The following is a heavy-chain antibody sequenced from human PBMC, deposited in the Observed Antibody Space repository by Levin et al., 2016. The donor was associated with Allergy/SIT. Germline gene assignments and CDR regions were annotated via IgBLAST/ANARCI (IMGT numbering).Heavy chain of an antibody. CDR3: ARDPGSGWIDY. V-gene: IGHV4-30-2*01. D-gene: IGHD6-19*01. J-gene: IGHJ4*02. Sequence: LRLSCGVSGGSISSGGYSWSWIRQPPGMGLEWIGYIYHSGTTYYNPSLKSRVTLSVDGSKNQFSLRLTSVTAADTAVYYCARDPGSGWIDYWGQGTLVTASS. CDR2: IYHSGTT. CDR1: GGSISSGGYS.